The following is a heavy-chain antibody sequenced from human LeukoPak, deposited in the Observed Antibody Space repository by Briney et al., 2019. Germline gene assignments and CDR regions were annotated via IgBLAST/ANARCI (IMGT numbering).Heavy chain of an antibody. V-gene: IGHV1-2*02. D-gene: IGHD5-18*01. J-gene: IGHJ5*02. CDR3: ARDTTMITYWFDP. Sequence: ASVKVSCKASGYTFTGYYMHWVRQAPGQGLEWMGWIDPNSGGTNYAQKFQGRVTMTRDTSVSTAYMELNRLRSDDTGVYYCARDTTMITYWFDPWGQGTLVTVSS. CDR1: GYTFTGYY. CDR2: IDPNSGGT.